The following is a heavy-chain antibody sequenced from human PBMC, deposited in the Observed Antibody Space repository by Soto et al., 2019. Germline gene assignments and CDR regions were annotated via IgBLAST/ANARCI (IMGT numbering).Heavy chain of an antibody. CDR3: AKDLVRGGPDY. V-gene: IGHV3-30*18. CDR1: GFTFSSYG. Sequence: ALRLSCAASGFTFSSYGMHWVRQAPGKGLEWVAVISYDGSNKYYADSVKGRFTISRDNSKNTLYLQMNSLRAEETAVYYCAKDLVRGGPDYWGQGTLVTVSS. D-gene: IGHD3-10*01. J-gene: IGHJ4*02. CDR2: ISYDGSNK.